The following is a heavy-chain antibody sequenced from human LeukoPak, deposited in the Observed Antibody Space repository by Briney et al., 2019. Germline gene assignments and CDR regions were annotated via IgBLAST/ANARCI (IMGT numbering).Heavy chain of an antibody. D-gene: IGHD2/OR15-2a*01. CDR2: INYSGST. J-gene: IGHJ3*01. Sequence: PSESLSLTCAVDGGSFSSYYWSSIRQQPGKGLGLVGEINYSGSTNYNPSVKSRVTISVDTSKNQFSLKLSSVTAADTAVYYCATPLRGTPYAFDVWGQGTMVTVSS. V-gene: IGHV4-34*01. CDR3: ATPLRGTPYAFDV. CDR1: GGSFSSYY.